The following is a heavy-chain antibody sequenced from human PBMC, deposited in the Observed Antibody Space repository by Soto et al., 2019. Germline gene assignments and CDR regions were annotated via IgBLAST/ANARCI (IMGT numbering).Heavy chain of an antibody. D-gene: IGHD3-3*01. CDR3: ARDSWYYDFWSGYQKDYYYYGMDV. V-gene: IGHV3-74*01. CDR2: INSDGSST. CDR1: GFTFSSYW. J-gene: IGHJ6*02. Sequence: GGSLRLSCAASGFTFSSYWMHWVRQAPGKGLVWVSRINSDGSSTSYADSVKGRFTISRDNAKNTLYLQMNSLRAEDTAVYYCARDSWYYDFWSGYQKDYYYYGMDVWGQGTTVTVSS.